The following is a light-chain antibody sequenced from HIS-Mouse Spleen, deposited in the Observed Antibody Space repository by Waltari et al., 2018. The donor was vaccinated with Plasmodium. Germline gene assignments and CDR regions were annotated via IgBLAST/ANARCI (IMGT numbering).Light chain of an antibody. CDR1: SSDVGGYNY. CDR3: CSYAGSYTYV. V-gene: IGLV2-11*01. Sequence: QSALTQPRSVSGSPGQSVTISCTGTSSDVGGYNYVLWYQQHPGKAPKLMIYDVSKRPSGVPDRCSGSKSGNTASRTISGLQAEDEADYYCCSYAGSYTYVFGTGTKVTVL. CDR2: DVS. J-gene: IGLJ1*01.